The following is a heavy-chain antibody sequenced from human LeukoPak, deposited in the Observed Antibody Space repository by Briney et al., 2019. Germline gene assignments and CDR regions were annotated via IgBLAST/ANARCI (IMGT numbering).Heavy chain of an antibody. D-gene: IGHD1-26*01. CDR1: GFTFNSYS. V-gene: IGHV3-21*01. CDR3: ARDRVGATHNY. CDR2: ISSSSNYI. Sequence: GGSLRLSCAASGFTFNSYSMNWVRQAPGKGLEWVSSISSSSNYIYYADSVKGRFTISRDNAKNSLYLQMNSLRAEDTAVYYCARDRVGATHNYWGQGTLVTVSS. J-gene: IGHJ4*02.